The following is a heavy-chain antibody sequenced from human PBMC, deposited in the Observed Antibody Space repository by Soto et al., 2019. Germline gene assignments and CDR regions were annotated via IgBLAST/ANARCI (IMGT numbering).Heavy chain of an antibody. J-gene: IGHJ5*02. V-gene: IGHV4-34*01. CDR1: GGSFSCYY. Sequence: PSETLSLTCAVYGGSFSCYYWSWIRQPPGKGLEWIGEINHSGSTNYNPSLKSRVSISVDTSKSHFSLRLSSVTAADTAVYYCASGRIFGVVIPNRWFDPWGQGTLVTVSS. CDR3: ASGRIFGVVIPNRWFDP. CDR2: INHSGST. D-gene: IGHD3-3*02.